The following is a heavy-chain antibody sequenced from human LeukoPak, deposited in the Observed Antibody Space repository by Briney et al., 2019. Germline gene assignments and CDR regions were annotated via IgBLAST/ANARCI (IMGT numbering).Heavy chain of an antibody. J-gene: IGHJ4*02. D-gene: IGHD2-2*01. CDR3: ARQSTSRGIDY. Sequence: TSETLSLTCSVSGGAISSTGYYWGWIRQPPGKGLEWIGVISYSGSTYYTPSLKSRVTISVDTSKNQFSLNLSSVTAADTAVYYCARQSTSRGIDYWGQGTLVTVSS. CDR1: GGAISSTGYY. CDR2: ISYSGST. V-gene: IGHV4-39*01.